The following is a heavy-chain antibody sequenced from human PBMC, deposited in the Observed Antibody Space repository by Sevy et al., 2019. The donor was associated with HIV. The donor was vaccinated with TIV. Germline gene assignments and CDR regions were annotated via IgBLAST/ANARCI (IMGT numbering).Heavy chain of an antibody. CDR3: ARAYCSGGRCYSLAY. J-gene: IGHJ4*02. D-gene: IGHD2-15*01. V-gene: IGHV1-18*01. CDR1: GYNFSTYR. Sequence: ASVKVSCKISGYNFSTYRITWVRQAPGQGLEWMGWISPHNGDTNYAQKLQDRITMITDTSTNTAFMELTSLRSDDTAVYYCARAYCSGGRCYSLAYWGQGTLVTVSS. CDR2: ISPHNGDT.